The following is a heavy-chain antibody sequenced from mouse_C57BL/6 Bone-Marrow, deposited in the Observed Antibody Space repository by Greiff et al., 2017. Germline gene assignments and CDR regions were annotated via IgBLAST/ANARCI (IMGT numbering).Heavy chain of an antibody. CDR1: GYSFTGYY. D-gene: IGHD1-1*01. CDR3: ARKRGFTTSTGYFDV. Sequence: EVQLQQSGPELVKPGASVKISCKASGYSFTGYYMNWVKQSPEKSLEWIGEINPSTGGTTYNQKFKAKATLTVDKSSSTAYMQLKSLTSEDSAVYYCARKRGFTTSTGYFDVWGTGTTVTVSS. V-gene: IGHV1-42*01. CDR2: INPSTGGT. J-gene: IGHJ1*03.